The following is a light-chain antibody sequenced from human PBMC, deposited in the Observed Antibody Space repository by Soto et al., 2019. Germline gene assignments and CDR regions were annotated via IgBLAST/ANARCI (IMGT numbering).Light chain of an antibody. CDR3: HQYYGSPPT. V-gene: IGKV4-1*01. J-gene: IGKJ1*01. CDR1: QSILYSSNNKNY. Sequence: DIVMTQSPDSLAVSLGERATINCKSSQSILYSSNNKNYLAWYQQKPGQPPKLIIYWASARESGVPDRFSGSGSGTDFTLTISSPQAEDVAVYYCHQYYGSPPTFGQGTKVEIK. CDR2: WAS.